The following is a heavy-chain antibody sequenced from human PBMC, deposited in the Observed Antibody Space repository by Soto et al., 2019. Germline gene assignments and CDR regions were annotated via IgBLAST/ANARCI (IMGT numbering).Heavy chain of an antibody. CDR3: VKGFWGDY. J-gene: IGHJ4*02. Sequence: EVQILESGGGLVQPGGSLRLSCSASGFTFSSHDMIWVRQAPGKGLEWVSGVSGGGITSYADSEKGRFTISIDKSRNTLYLPMNGLRVEDTAVYYCVKGFWGDYWGQGTLVTVSS. D-gene: IGHD3-16*01. V-gene: IGHV3-23*01. CDR2: VSGGGIT. CDR1: GFTFSSHD.